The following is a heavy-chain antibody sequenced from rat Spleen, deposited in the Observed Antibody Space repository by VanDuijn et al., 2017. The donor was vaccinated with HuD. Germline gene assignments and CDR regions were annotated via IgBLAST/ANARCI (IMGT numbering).Heavy chain of an antibody. V-gene: IGHV5-29*01. Sequence: EVQLVESGGGLVQPGRSLKLSCAASGFTFNDHFMAWVRQAPTKGLEWVATISYDGSSTYYRDSVKGRFTISTDNAKSTLSLQMDSLRSEDTATYYCARRHYGYTDYFDYWGQGVMVTVSS. CDR1: GFTFNDHF. J-gene: IGHJ2*01. CDR2: ISYDGSST. D-gene: IGHD1-9*01. CDR3: ARRHYGYTDYFDY.